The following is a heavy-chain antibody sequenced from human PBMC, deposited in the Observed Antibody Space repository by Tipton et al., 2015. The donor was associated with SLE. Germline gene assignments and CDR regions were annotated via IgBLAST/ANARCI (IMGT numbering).Heavy chain of an antibody. J-gene: IGHJ3*02. Sequence: QLVQSGGGLVQPGGSLRLSCAASGFTFSNYWMTWVRQAPGKELEWVANIKQDGSERNYVDSLKGRFTISRDNAKNSLYLQMNTLRGDDTAVYYCARGLYSRGWGAFDIWGQGTMATVSS. CDR3: ARGLYSRGWGAFDI. CDR1: GFTFSNYW. CDR2: IKQDGSER. D-gene: IGHD6-19*01. V-gene: IGHV3-7*01.